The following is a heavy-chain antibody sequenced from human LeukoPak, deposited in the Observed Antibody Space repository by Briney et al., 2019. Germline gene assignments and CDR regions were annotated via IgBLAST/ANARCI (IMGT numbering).Heavy chain of an antibody. CDR3: ARETEMATIDY. V-gene: IGHV4-31*11. CDR2: IYYSGST. Sequence: PSETLSLTCAVSGGSISSGGYSWSWIRQHPGRGLEWIGYIYYSGSTYYNPSLKSRVTISVDTSKNQFSLKLSSVTAADTAVYYCARETEMATIDYWGQGTLVTVSS. CDR1: GGSISSGGYS. J-gene: IGHJ4*02. D-gene: IGHD5-24*01.